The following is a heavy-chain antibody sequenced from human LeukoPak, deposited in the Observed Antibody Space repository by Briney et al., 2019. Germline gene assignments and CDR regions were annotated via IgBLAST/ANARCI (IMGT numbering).Heavy chain of an antibody. V-gene: IGHV3-30*02. CDR2: IRYDGSNK. CDR3: AKSYSSGWYAIDY. CDR1: RYTFSSYG. D-gene: IGHD6-19*01. Sequence: PGGSLTLSCAASRYTFSSYGMHWVRQAPGKGLEWVAFIRYDGSNKYYADSVKGRFTISRDNSKNTLYLQMNSLRAEDTAVYYCAKSYSSGWYAIDYWGQGTLVTVSS. J-gene: IGHJ4*02.